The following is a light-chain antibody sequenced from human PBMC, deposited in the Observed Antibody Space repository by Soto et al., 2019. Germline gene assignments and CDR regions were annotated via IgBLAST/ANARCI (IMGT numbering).Light chain of an antibody. CDR1: QAIRND. CDR3: LQDYTYPRT. Sequence: AIQMTQSPSSLSASVGDRVTISCRASQAIRNDLGWYQEKPGKAPKLLIYSASSLQTGVPSRFSGSGSGTDFTLTISSLQPEDFATYYCLQDYTYPRTFGQGTKVEFK. V-gene: IGKV1-6*01. J-gene: IGKJ1*01. CDR2: SAS.